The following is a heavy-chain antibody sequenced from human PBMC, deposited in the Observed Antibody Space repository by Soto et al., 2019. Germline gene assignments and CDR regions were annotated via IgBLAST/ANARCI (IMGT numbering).Heavy chain of an antibody. CDR3: ARDPHEFWTSYWFDP. Sequence: ASVKVSCRTSGHTFNTYGINSMRQAPGQGLELTGWISAYYGKTTYAEKFQGRVTLTTDTSTSTAYMELRSLRSDDTAIYYCARDPHEFWTSYWFDPWGQGTPVTVSS. D-gene: IGHD3-3*01. CDR2: ISAYYGKT. J-gene: IGHJ5*02. CDR1: GHTFNTYG. V-gene: IGHV1-18*01.